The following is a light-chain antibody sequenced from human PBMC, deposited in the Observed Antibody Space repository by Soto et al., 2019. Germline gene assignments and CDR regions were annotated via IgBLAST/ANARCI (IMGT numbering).Light chain of an antibody. V-gene: IGKV3-15*01. CDR1: QSVSSK. Sequence: EIVMTQSPATLSVSPGERATLSCRASQSVSSKLAWFQQKPGQAPSLLIYGVSTRATGVPVRFSGSGSGTEFTLTINSLQSEDFAVYYCQQYNNWPHTVGRGTKVDIK. J-gene: IGKJ2*01. CDR3: QQYNNWPHT. CDR2: GVS.